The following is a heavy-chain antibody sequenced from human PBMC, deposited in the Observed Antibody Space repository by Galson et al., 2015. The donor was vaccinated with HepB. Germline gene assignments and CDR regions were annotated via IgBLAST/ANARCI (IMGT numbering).Heavy chain of an antibody. J-gene: IGHJ4*02. CDR1: GDSNFIYY. CDR2: IYYSGCT. Sequence: LSLTCTVSGDSNFIYYWTWIRPPPGKGLEWIGYIYYSGCTNYNPSLKSQVTISADTSKNQFYLKSNSVTPADTAVYSCARGGHGTYISEGFDYWGQGTLVTVSS. D-gene: IGHD6-25*01. CDR3: ARGGHGTYISEGFDY. V-gene: IGHV4-59*08.